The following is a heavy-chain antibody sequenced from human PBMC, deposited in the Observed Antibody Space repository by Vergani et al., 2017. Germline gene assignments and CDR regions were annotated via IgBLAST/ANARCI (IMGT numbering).Heavy chain of an antibody. D-gene: IGHD6-13*01. V-gene: IGHV4-59*01. J-gene: IGHJ4*02. CDR1: GGSTSSNY. CDR2: IYYSGST. CDR3: ARSYSSSSHIDY. Sequence: QVQRQESGPGLVKPSETLSLTCTVPGGSTSSNYWSWCRQPPGKGLEWIRYIYYSGSTNYNPSLKSRVTISVDTSKKQFSLKLGSATAADTAVYCCARSYSSSSHIDYWGQGTLVTVSS.